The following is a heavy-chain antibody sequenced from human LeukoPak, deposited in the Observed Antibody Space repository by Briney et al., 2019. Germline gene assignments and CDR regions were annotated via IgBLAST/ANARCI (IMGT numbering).Heavy chain of an antibody. Sequence: SGGSLRLSCAASGFTFSSYAMSWVRQAPGKGLEWVSAISGSGGSTYYADSVNGRFTISRDNSKNTLFLQMNSLRTEDTAIYHCARGGNWGYFDYWGQGTLVTVSS. V-gene: IGHV3-23*01. CDR1: GFTFSSYA. J-gene: IGHJ4*02. CDR2: ISGSGGST. D-gene: IGHD7-27*01. CDR3: ARGGNWGYFDY.